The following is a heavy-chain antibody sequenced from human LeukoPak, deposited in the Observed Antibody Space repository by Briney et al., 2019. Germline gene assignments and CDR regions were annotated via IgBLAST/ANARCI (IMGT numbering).Heavy chain of an antibody. J-gene: IGHJ4*02. CDR3: AREVVWGIVVVPAAIGY. D-gene: IGHD2-2*01. Sequence: PGGSLRLSCVASGLTFNRYWMSWLRQVPGKGLEWVANIKQDGTETHYVDSVKGRFTISRDNAKSSLYLQMNSLRAEDTAVYYCAREVVWGIVVVPAAIGYWGQGTLVTVSS. CDR1: GLTFNRYW. V-gene: IGHV3-7*01. CDR2: IKQDGTET.